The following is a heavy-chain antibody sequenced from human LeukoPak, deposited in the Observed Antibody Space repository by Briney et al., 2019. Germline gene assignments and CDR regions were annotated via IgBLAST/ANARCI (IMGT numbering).Heavy chain of an antibody. V-gene: IGHV1-69*13. D-gene: IGHD2-15*01. Sequence: SVKVSCKASGGTFSNLGISWVRQAPGHGLEWMGGIIPTFATATYAQKFQGRVTITADDSTSTAYMELRSLRSDDTAVYYCTRGEDYVVEVTATTWTLFDYWGQGTLVTVSS. J-gene: IGHJ4*02. CDR1: GGTFSNLG. CDR2: IIPTFATA. CDR3: TRGEDYVVEVTATTWTLFDY.